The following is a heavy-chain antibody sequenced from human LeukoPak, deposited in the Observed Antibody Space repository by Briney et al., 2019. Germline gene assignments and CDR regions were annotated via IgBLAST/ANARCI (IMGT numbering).Heavy chain of an antibody. Sequence: PSETLSLTCTVSGVSINSYYWSWIRQPAGKGLEWIGRIYTSGSTNYNPSLKSRVTISVDTSKNQFSLKLSSVTAADTAVYYCARYGTTGLPYYFDYWGQGTLVTVSS. CDR3: ARYGTTGLPYYFDY. CDR1: GVSINSYY. V-gene: IGHV4-4*07. J-gene: IGHJ4*02. D-gene: IGHD1-7*01. CDR2: IYTSGST.